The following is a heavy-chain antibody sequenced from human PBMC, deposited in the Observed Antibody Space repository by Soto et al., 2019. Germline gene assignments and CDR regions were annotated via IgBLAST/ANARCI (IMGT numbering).Heavy chain of an antibody. J-gene: IGHJ4*02. V-gene: IGHV3-23*01. CDR1: ECTRSYFR. CDR3: AKGPVYAVY. CDR2: ISGSSSTT. D-gene: IGHD4-17*01. Sequence: SLRLPWAVAECTRSYFRVNRVRRTPGKGLEWVSAISGSSSTTYYAVSAKGRFTISRDNSKNRLYLQMNSLRAEDTAVYYSAKGPVYAVYWGQGTLVTVS.